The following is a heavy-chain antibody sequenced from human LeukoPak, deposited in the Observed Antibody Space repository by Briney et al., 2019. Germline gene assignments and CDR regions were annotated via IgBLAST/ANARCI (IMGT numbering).Heavy chain of an antibody. CDR3: ARGGTMIVVTYFDY. J-gene: IGHJ4*02. D-gene: IGHD3-22*01. CDR1: GDSVSSYY. V-gene: IGHV4-59*08. Sequence: PSETLSLTCNVSGDSVSSYYWNWIRQPPGKGLEWIAYIHYSGSTNYNPSLRSRVTISVDTSKNQFSLKLSSVTAADTAVYYCARGGTMIVVTYFDYWGQGTLVTVSS. CDR2: IHYSGST.